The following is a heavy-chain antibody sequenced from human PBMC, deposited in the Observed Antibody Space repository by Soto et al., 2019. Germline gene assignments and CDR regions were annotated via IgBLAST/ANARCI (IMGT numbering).Heavy chain of an antibody. V-gene: IGHV1-69*02. J-gene: IGHJ4*02. CDR3: ARVPLVVLNYLES. CDR1: GGTFRNYP. CDR2: IFPLTDIP. Sequence: QVQLVQSGTEVKKPGSSMKVSCKASGGTFRNYPINWVRQAPGQGLEWMGSIFPLTDIPDYAQNFQARLTISADKSTSTVYIELSSLTSDDTAMYFCARVPLVVLNYLESGGQGTLVTVSS.